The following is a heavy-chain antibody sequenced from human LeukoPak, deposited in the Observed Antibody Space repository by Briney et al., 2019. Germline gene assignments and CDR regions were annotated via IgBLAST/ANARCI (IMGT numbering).Heavy chain of an antibody. Sequence: QPGGSLRLSCAASGFTFSNAWMSWVRQAPGKGLEWVSAISASGTWTYHADSVKGRFTVSRDNSKNTLDLQMTSLRAADTAVYYCANALSIGSGFDLWGQGTMVTVSS. CDR1: GFTFSNAW. V-gene: IGHV3-23*01. D-gene: IGHD3-10*01. CDR3: ANALSIGSGFDL. CDR2: ISASGTWT. J-gene: IGHJ3*01.